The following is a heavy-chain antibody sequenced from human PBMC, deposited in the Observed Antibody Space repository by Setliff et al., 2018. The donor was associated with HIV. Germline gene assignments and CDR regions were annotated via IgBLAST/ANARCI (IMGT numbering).Heavy chain of an antibody. J-gene: IGHJ6*02. CDR3: ARGLSVYSYANVYYYHGMDV. CDR2: SSDSGYT. CDR1: GGSISSGGYS. Sequence: PSETLSLTCAVSGGSISSGGYSWSWIRQTPEKGLEWIGSSSDSGYTHYNPSLKSRVTISVGTSRKQFSLKLTSVTAADTAVYYCARGLSVYSYANVYYYHGMDVWGQGTTVT. D-gene: IGHD5-18*01. V-gene: IGHV4-30-2*03.